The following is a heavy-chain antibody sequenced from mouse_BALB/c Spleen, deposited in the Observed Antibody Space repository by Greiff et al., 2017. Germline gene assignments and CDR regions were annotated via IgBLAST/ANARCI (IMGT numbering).Heavy chain of an antibody. Sequence: QVQLQQSGAELAKPGASVKMSCKASGYTFTSYWMHWVKQRPGQGLEWIGYINPSTGYTEYNQKFKDKATLTADKSSSTAYMQLSSLTSEDSAVYYCARQAARATYYAMDYWGQGTSVTVSS. CDR1: GYTFTSYW. CDR3: ARQAARATYYAMDY. CDR2: INPSTGYT. J-gene: IGHJ4*01. D-gene: IGHD3-1*01. V-gene: IGHV1-7*01.